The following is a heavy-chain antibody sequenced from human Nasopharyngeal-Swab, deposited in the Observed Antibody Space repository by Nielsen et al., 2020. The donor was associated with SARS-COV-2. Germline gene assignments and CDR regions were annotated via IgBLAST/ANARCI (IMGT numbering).Heavy chain of an antibody. Sequence: GGSLRLSCAVSGFTFRDYWMHWVRQAPGKGLVWVSRINGDGNTINYADSVKGRFTISRDNAQNTLYLQMNSLRDEDTAVYYCVRFVGGSGTCGLSYWGQGTLVTVSS. CDR1: GFTFRDYW. D-gene: IGHD3-10*01. V-gene: IGHV3-74*01. CDR3: VRFVGGSGTCGLSY. CDR2: INGDGNTI. J-gene: IGHJ4*02.